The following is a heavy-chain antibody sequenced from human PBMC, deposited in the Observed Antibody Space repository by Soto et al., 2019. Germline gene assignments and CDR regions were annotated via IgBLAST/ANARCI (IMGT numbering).Heavy chain of an antibody. D-gene: IGHD2-15*01. CDR1: GGSISSYY. J-gene: IGHJ5*02. CDR2: IYYSGST. Sequence: PSETLSLTCTVSGGSISSYYWSWIRQPPGKGLEWIGYIYYSGSTNYNPSLKSRVTISVDTSKNQFSLKLSSVTAADTAVYYCARYCSGGCYNCFDPWGQGTLVTVSS. V-gene: IGHV4-59*08. CDR3: ARYCSGGCYNCFDP.